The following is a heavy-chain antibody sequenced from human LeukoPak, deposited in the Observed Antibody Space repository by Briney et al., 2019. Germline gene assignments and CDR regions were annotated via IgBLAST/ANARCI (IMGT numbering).Heavy chain of an antibody. CDR1: DYSISSSYY. J-gene: IGHJ4*02. CDR3: ARRRSGSRGYFDY. Sequence: PSETLSLTCTVSDYSISSSYYWGWIRPPPGKGLEGFGIIYHSGSTYYNPSLKSRVTISVDTSKNQFSLKLSSVTAADTAVYYCARRRSGSRGYFDYWGQGTLVTVSS. D-gene: IGHD3-3*01. CDR2: IYHSGST. V-gene: IGHV4-38-2*02.